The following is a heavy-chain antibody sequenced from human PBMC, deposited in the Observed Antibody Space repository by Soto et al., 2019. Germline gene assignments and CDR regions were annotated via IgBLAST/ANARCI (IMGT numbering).Heavy chain of an antibody. J-gene: IGHJ6*02. V-gene: IGHV3-74*01. CDR1: GFTFSSYW. Sequence: PGGSLRLSCAASGFTFSSYWMHWVRQAPGKGLVWVSRINSDGSSTSYADSVKGRFTISRDNAKNTLYLQMSSLRAEDTAVYYCARGLYGGNSGYYYYGRDVWGQGTTVTVSS. D-gene: IGHD4-17*01. CDR2: INSDGSST. CDR3: ARGLYGGNSGYYYYGRDV.